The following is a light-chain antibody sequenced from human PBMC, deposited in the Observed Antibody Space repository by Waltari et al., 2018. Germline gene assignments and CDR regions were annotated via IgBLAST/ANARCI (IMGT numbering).Light chain of an antibody. CDR1: NLGDKN. V-gene: IGLV3-1*01. J-gene: IGLJ2*01. Sequence: SYEVTQPPSVSVSPGQTASITCSGANLGDKNVCWYQQKPGQSPVLVIHADSKRPSGIPVPISGANSGNTATLTISGTQAMDEADYYCQAWDSNSGVFGGGTKLTVL. CDR2: ADS. CDR3: QAWDSNSGV.